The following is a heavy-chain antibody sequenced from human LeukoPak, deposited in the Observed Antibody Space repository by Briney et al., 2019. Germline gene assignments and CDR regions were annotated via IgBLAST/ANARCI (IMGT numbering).Heavy chain of an antibody. V-gene: IGHV3-23*01. CDR2: ISGSGGST. J-gene: IGHJ4*02. CDR1: GCTFSSYA. CDR3: AKDRLYGDYGGYFDY. D-gene: IGHD4-17*01. Sequence: GGSLRLSCAASGCTFSSYAMSWVREAPGKGLEWVSAISGSGGSTYYADSVKGRFTISRDNSKNTLYLQMNSLRAEDTAVYYCAKDRLYGDYGGYFDYWGQGTLVTVSS.